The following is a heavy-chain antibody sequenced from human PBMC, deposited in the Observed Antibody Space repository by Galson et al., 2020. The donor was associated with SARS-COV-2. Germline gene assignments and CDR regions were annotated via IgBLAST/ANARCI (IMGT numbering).Heavy chain of an antibody. J-gene: IGHJ4*02. V-gene: IGHV3-74*01. CDR1: GFTFSSSW. CDR2: INSDGSRT. D-gene: IGHD6-19*01. CDR3: ARDTAVVGVTFDY. Sequence: GGSLRLSCAASGFTFSSSWMHWVRQGPGKRLVWVSRINSDGSRTSYADSVKGRFTISRDNAKNTLYLQMNSLRAEDTAVYYCARDTAVVGVTFDYWGQGTLVTVSS.